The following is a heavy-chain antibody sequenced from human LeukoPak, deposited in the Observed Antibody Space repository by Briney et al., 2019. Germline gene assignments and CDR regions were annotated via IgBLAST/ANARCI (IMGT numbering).Heavy chain of an antibody. CDR2: INPSGDST. CDR3: ARRNEQWLVPDY. CDR1: GYTFTSYY. J-gene: IGHJ4*02. D-gene: IGHD6-19*01. Sequence: ASVKVSCKASGYTFTSYYMYWVRQAPGQGLEWMGIINPSGDSTRYAQKFQGRVTMTRDTSTSTVYMELSSLRSEDTAVYYCARRNEQWLVPDYWGQGTLVTVSS. V-gene: IGHV1-46*01.